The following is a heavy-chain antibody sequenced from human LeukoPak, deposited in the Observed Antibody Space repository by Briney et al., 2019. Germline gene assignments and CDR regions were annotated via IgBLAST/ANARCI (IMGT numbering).Heavy chain of an antibody. V-gene: IGHV4-38-2*02. CDR2: IYDGGGT. Sequence: SETLSLTCTVSGFSISSYSYCGCRRQPPGRRLWWGGRIYDGGGTYYNQSVKSRVAISVDTSKNQFSLQLSSVTAADTAVYYCARIECDDYVWGSPNYFDYWGQGTLVTVSS. CDR1: GFSISSYSY. D-gene: IGHD3-16*01. J-gene: IGHJ4*02. CDR3: ARIECDDYVWGSPNYFDY.